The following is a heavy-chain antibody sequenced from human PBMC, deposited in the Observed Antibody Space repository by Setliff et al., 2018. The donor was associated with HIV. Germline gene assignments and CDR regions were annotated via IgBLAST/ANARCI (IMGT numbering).Heavy chain of an antibody. CDR3: ARDPLPCSSPSCYPPGYFDY. CDR1: GFTFSTYW. J-gene: IGHJ4*02. Sequence: GGSLRLSCAASGFTFSTYWMTWVRQAPGQGLEWVANIQQDGDEIYYLDPVKGRFTISRDNAKNSLYLQMVSLRVEDTAVYYCARDPLPCSSPSCYPPGYFDYWGQGTLVTVSS. V-gene: IGHV3-7*01. D-gene: IGHD2-2*01. CDR2: IQQDGDEI.